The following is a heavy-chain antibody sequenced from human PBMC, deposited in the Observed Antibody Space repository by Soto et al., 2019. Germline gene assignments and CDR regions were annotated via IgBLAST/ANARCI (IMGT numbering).Heavy chain of an antibody. J-gene: IGHJ4*02. D-gene: IGHD1-26*01. CDR1: GYTFTSYD. Sequence: ASGKVSCKASGYTFTSYDINWVRQATGQGLEWMGWMNPNSGNTGYAQKFQGRVTMTRNTSISTAYMELSSLRSEDTAVYYCARGLSLGYSVHFDYWGQGTLVTVSS. CDR3: ARGLSLGYSVHFDY. V-gene: IGHV1-8*01. CDR2: MNPNSGNT.